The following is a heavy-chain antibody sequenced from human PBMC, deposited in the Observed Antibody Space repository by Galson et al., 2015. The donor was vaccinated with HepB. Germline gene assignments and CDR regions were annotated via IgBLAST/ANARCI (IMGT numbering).Heavy chain of an antibody. J-gene: IGHJ4*02. CDR3: VKDISQWLVDSKGF. CDR2: INWSSDTI. D-gene: IGHD6-19*01. Sequence: SLRLSCAASGYTFDDYTMHWVRQSPGKGLEWVSGINWSSDTIDYADSVKGRFTISRDNAKKSLYLQMNSLRAEDTAFYYRVKDISQWLVDSKGFWGQGTLVTVSS. CDR1: GYTFDDYT. V-gene: IGHV3-9*01.